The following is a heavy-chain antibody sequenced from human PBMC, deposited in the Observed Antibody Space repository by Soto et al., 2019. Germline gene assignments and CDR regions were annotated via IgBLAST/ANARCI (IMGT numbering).Heavy chain of an antibody. CDR1: GYSFINYW. V-gene: IGHV5-51*01. Sequence: GESLKISCKGSGYSFINYWIGWVRQMPGKGLEWMGIIYPGDSDTRYSPSFEGQVTISADKSIITAYLQWSSLKASDTAIYYCASRRGPGAFDAFDVWGQGTMVTVSS. J-gene: IGHJ3*01. CDR2: IYPGDSDT. D-gene: IGHD3-10*01. CDR3: ASRRGPGAFDAFDV.